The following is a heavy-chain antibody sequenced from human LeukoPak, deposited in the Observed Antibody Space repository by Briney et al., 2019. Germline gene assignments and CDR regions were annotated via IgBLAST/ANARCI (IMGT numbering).Heavy chain of an antibody. J-gene: IGHJ5*02. CDR2: IYQSGST. D-gene: IGHD2-2*02. CDR1: GYSISSGYY. CDR3: ARESCSSTSCYIVGDNWFDP. Sequence: SETLSLTCTVSGYSISSGYYWGWIRPPPGKGVEWIGSIYQSGSTNYNPSLKSRVTISVDTFKNQFSLKLSSVTATDTAMYYCARESCSSTSCYIVGDNWFDPWGQGTPVTVSS. V-gene: IGHV4-38-2*02.